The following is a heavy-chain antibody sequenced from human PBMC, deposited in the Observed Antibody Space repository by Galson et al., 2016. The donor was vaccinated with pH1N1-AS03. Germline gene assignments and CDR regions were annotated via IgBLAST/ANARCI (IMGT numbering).Heavy chain of an antibody. D-gene: IGHD3-10*02. V-gene: IGHV1-69*01. J-gene: IGHJ4*02. CDR3: ARGGVSGGYIES. CDR2: IALVGST. Sequence: IALVGSTSYAPKFQGRVAMTADDSTNTAYMELASLTSEDTAVYYCARGGVSGGYIESWGQGTLVSVSS.